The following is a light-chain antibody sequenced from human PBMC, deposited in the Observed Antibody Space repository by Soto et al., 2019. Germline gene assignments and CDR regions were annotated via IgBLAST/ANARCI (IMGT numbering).Light chain of an antibody. Sequence: EIVLKQSPGTLSLSPGERATLSCRASQSVSSIYLAWYQQKPGQAPRLLIYGASSRATGIPDRFSGSGSGTDFTLTISRLEPEDFAVYYCQQYCSSPFLTFGGGTKVEIK. CDR1: QSVSSIY. CDR2: GAS. CDR3: QQYCSSPFLT. V-gene: IGKV3-20*01. J-gene: IGKJ4*01.